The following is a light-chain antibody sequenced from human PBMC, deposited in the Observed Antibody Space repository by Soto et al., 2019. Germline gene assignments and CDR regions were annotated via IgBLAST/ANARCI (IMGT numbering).Light chain of an antibody. J-gene: IGKJ4*01. Sequence: IVMTQSPATLSVAPGETATLSCRASQSVAFHLAWYQQKPGQGPRLLIYGAFTRATGIPARFSGSGSGTEFTLTISSLQSEDFAVYYCQQYKKWPPLTFGGGTKVEIQ. CDR3: QQYKKWPPLT. V-gene: IGKV3-15*01. CDR2: GAF. CDR1: QSVAFH.